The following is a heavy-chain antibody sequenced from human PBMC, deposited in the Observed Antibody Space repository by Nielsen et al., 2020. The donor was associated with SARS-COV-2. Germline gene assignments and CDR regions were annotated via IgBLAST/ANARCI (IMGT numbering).Heavy chain of an antibody. CDR2: IYYSGST. V-gene: IGHV4-39*01. CDR3: ARSMAGGASDAFDI. Sequence: SETLSLTCTVSGGSISNSSYYWGWIRQPPGKGLEWIGSIYYSGSTYYNPSFKSRVTISVDTSKNQFSLKLSSVTAADTAVYYCARSMAGGASDAFDIWGQGTMVTVSS. D-gene: IGHD2-21*01. J-gene: IGHJ3*02. CDR1: GGSISNSSYY.